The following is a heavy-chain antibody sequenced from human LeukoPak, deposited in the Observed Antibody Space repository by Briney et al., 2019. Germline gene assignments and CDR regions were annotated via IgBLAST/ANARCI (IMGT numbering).Heavy chain of an antibody. Sequence: GGSLRLSCAACGFTFSSCDVYWVRQATGKGLEWVSSIGGAGDTYYPGSVKGQFSISREDAKNSLYLQMNSLRAEDTAVFYCARGLITMIHRQPDYMDVWGKGTTVTVSS. D-gene: IGHD3-22*01. V-gene: IGHV3-13*03. CDR3: ARGLITMIHRQPDYMDV. J-gene: IGHJ6*03. CDR1: GFTFSSCD. CDR2: IGGAGDT.